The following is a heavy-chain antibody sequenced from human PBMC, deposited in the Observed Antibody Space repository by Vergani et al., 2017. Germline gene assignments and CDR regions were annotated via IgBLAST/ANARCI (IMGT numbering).Heavy chain of an antibody. CDR2: IYYSGST. D-gene: IGHD3-3*01. V-gene: IGHV4-59*01. CDR3: ARIYDFWSGFDYYYYMDV. J-gene: IGHJ6*03. Sequence: QVQLQESGPGLVKPSETLSLTCTVSGGSISSYYWSWIRQPPGKGLEWIGYIYYSGSTNYNPSLKSRVTISVDTSKNQFSLKLSSVIAADTAVYYCARIYDFWSGFDYYYYMDVWGKGTTVTVSS. CDR1: GGSISSYY.